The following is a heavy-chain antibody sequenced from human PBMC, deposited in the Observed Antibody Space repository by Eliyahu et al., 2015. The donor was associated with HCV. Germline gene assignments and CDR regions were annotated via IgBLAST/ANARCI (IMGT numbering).Heavy chain of an antibody. CDR1: GFTFSSYW. CDR3: ARVEAHYDFWSGYLYTLYYYGMDV. D-gene: IGHD3-3*01. CDR2: IKQDGSEK. V-gene: IGHV3-7*01. J-gene: IGHJ6*02. Sequence: EVQLVESGGGLVQPGGSLRLSCAASGFTFSSYWMSWVRXAPGKGLEWVANIKQDGSEKYYVDSVKGRFTISRDNAKNSLYLQMNSLRAEDTAVYYCARVEAHYDFWSGYLYTLYYYGMDVWGQGTTVTVSS.